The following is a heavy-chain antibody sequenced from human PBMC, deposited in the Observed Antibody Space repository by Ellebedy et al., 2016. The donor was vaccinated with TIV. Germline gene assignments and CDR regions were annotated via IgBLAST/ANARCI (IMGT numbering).Heavy chain of an antibody. V-gene: IGHV4-4*07. J-gene: IGHJ2*01. CDR1: GGSIPSYY. Sequence: MPSETLSLTCTVSGGSIPSYYWSWIRQPPGKGLEWIGRVYTTGSSNQNPSLKSRITMSLDTSKNQVSLRLSSVTAADTAMYYCAKDTGRYFDLWGRGTLVAVSS. CDR3: AKDTGRYFDL. CDR2: VYTTGSS. D-gene: IGHD4-17*01.